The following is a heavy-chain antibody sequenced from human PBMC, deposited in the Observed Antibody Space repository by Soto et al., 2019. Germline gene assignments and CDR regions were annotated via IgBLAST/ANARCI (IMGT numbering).Heavy chain of an antibody. Sequence: GGSLILSCAASGFTFSSYAMHWVRQAPGKGLEWVAVISYDGSNKYYADSVKGRFTISRDNSKNTLYLQMNSLRAEDTAVYYCARDDTGTTFAFDIWGQGTMVTVSS. V-gene: IGHV3-30-3*01. CDR1: GFTFSSYA. J-gene: IGHJ3*02. CDR2: ISYDGSNK. D-gene: IGHD1-1*01. CDR3: ARDDTGTTFAFDI.